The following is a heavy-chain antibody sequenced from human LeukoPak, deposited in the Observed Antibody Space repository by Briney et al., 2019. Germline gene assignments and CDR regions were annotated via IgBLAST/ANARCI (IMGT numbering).Heavy chain of an antibody. Sequence: ASVKVSCKASGYTFTSYGISWVRQAPGQGLEWMGWISAYNGNTSYAQKLQGRVTMTTDTSTSTAYMELRSLRSDDTAVYYCARDVVRIPPGHFDIWGQGTMVNVSS. V-gene: IGHV1-18*01. D-gene: IGHD2-15*01. CDR1: GYTFTSYG. J-gene: IGHJ3*02. CDR2: ISAYNGNT. CDR3: ARDVVRIPPGHFDI.